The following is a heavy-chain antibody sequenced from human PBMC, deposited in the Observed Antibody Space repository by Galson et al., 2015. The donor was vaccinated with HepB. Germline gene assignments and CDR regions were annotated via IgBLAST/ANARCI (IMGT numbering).Heavy chain of an antibody. CDR3: AREAAEWDSSGTFDY. V-gene: IGHV3-23*01. D-gene: IGHD3-22*01. J-gene: IGHJ4*02. CDR1: GFTFSTYT. Sequence: SLRLSCAASGFTFSTYTMSWVRQAPGKGLEWVSSINGGGGTSYADSVKGRFTISRDNSKNTLYLQMNSLRAEDTAVYYCAREAAEWDSSGTFDYWGQGTLVTVSS. CDR2: INGGGGT.